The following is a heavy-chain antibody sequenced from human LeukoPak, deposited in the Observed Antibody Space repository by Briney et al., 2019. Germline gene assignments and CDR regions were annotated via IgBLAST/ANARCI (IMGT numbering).Heavy chain of an antibody. Sequence: PGGSLRLSCAASGFTVSSIYMSWVRQAPGKGLEWVSVIYSGGSTYYADSVKGRFPISRDNSKNTLYLQINSLRAEDTAVYYCARGAEFDWNQFDYWGQGTLVTVSS. D-gene: IGHD1-1*01. CDR2: IYSGGST. J-gene: IGHJ4*02. CDR3: ARGAEFDWNQFDY. V-gene: IGHV3-53*01. CDR1: GFTVSSIY.